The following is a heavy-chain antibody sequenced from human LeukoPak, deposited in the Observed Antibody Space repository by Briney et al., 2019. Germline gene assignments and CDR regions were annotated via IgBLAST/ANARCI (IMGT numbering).Heavy chain of an antibody. J-gene: IGHJ6*02. CDR2: MNPNSGNT. V-gene: IGHV1-8*01. CDR3: ASLAHYDFWSGYGRYYGMDV. D-gene: IGHD3-3*01. CDR1: GYTLTSYD. Sequence: ASVKVSCKASGYTLTSYDINWVRQATGQGLEWMGWMNPNSGNTGYAQKFQGRVTMTRNTSISTAYMELSSLRSEDTAVYYCASLAHYDFWSGYGRYYGMDVWGQGTTVTVSS.